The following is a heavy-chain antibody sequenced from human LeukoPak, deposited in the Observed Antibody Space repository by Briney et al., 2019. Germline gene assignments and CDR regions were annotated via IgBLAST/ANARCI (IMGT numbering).Heavy chain of an antibody. CDR2: IRSTGTIM. CDR1: GFSFSDYS. Sequence: GGSLRLSCAASGFSFSDYSMNWVRQAPGKGLEWVSHIRSTGTIMYYADSVKGRFSISGDKAKNSLYLQMNSLRVEDTAVYYCARDYKYAFDNWGQGTLVTVSS. CDR3: ARDYKYAFDN. J-gene: IGHJ4*02. V-gene: IGHV3-48*01. D-gene: IGHD5-24*01.